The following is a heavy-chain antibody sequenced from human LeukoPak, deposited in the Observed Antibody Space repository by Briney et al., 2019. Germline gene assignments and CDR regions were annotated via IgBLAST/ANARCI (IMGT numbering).Heavy chain of an antibody. V-gene: IGHV3-53*01. CDR3: ATSIRYCSGGSCIDY. CDR2: IYSGGST. D-gene: IGHD2-15*01. J-gene: IGHJ4*02. CDR1: GFTVSSNY. Sequence: GGSLGLSCAASGFTVSSNYMSWVRQAPGKGLEGVSVIYSGGSTYYADSVKGRFTISRDNFRNTLYLQMNSLRAEDTAVYYCATSIRYCSGGSCIDYWGQGTLVTVSS.